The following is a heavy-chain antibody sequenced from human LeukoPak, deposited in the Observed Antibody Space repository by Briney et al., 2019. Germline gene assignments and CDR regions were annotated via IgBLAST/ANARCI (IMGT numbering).Heavy chain of an antibody. CDR2: ISGSGGST. D-gene: IGHD3-22*01. CDR1: GFTFSSYA. CDR3: AKDMAAYYYDSSGYFPPLDY. V-gene: IGHV3-23*01. J-gene: IGHJ4*02. Sequence: PGGSLRLSCAASGFTFSSYAMSWVRQAPGKGLEWVSAISGSGGSTYYADSVKGRFTISRDNSKNTLYLQMNSLRAEDTAVYYCAKDMAAYYYDSSGYFPPLDYWGQGTLVTVSS.